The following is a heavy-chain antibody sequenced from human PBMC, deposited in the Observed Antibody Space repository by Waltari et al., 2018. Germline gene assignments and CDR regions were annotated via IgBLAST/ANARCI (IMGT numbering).Heavy chain of an antibody. CDR1: GFPVSTNS. CDR3: ARGWIGTTSLGHDGMDV. V-gene: IGHV3-53*01. CDR2: IYTGGDT. Sequence: EVQLVESGGGLIQPGGSLRLSCAVSGFPVSTNSLSWVRQAPGKGLEWVSVIYTGGDTYYADSVKGRFSISRDNSKNTLYLQMNSLRVEDTAIYYCARGWIGTTSLGHDGMDVWGQGTTVTVSS. D-gene: IGHD4-17*01. J-gene: IGHJ6*02.